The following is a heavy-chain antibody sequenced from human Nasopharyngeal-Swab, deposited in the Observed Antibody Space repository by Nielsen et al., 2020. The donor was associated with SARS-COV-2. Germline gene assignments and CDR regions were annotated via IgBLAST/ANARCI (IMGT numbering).Heavy chain of an antibody. J-gene: IGHJ6*02. D-gene: IGHD3-10*01. CDR2: ISYDGSNK. Sequence: RQPPGKGLEWVAVISYDGSNKYYADSVKGRFTISRDNSKNTLYLQMNSLRAEDTAVYYCAKDPYYYGSGSYFWPQVMLEKYYYGMDVWGQGTTVTVSS. V-gene: IGHV3-30*18. CDR3: AKDPYYYGSGSYFWPQVMLEKYYYGMDV.